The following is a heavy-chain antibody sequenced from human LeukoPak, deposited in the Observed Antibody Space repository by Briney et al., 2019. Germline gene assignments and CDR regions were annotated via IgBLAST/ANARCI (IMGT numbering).Heavy chain of an antibody. J-gene: IGHJ5*02. Sequence: PSQTLSLTCTVSGGSLSSGDYYWSWIRQPPGRGLEWIGYIYYGGSTYYNPSLKSRVTISVDTSKNQFSLKLSSVTAADTAVYYCASETPYYYGSGSYSWGRWFDPWGQGTLVTVSS. CDR2: IYYGGST. D-gene: IGHD3-10*01. V-gene: IGHV4-30-4*08. CDR1: GGSLSSGDYY. CDR3: ASETPYYYGSGSYSWGRWFDP.